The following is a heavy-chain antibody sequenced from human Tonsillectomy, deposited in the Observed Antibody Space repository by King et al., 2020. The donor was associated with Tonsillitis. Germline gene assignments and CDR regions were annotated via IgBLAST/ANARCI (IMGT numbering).Heavy chain of an antibody. J-gene: IGHJ6*02. D-gene: IGHD3-22*01. Sequence: VQLVESGGGVVQPGGSLRLSCAASGFTFSSSGMNWVRQAPGKGLEWVAFIRYDGSDKYYADSVKGRFTISRDNSNNTLYLQMNSLRDEDTAVYYCAKVRTLGSTGYYVYYYYVLAFWGQGTTVTFSS. CDR3: AKVRTLGSTGYYVYYYYVLAF. CDR2: IRYDGSDK. CDR1: GFTFSSSG. V-gene: IGHV3-30*02.